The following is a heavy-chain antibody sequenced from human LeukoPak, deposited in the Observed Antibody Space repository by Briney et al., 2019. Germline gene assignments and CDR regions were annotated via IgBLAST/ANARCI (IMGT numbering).Heavy chain of an antibody. CDR1: GGSVSSGGYY. J-gene: IGHJ4*02. V-gene: IGHV4-31*03. Sequence: SETLSLTCTVSGGSVSSGGYYWSWIRQHPGKGLEWIGYIYNSGDTYYNPSLKSRVTMSVDTSKNQFSLKLTSVTAADTAVYYCARLEYYDFWSGYYTLDYWGQGTLVTVSS. D-gene: IGHD3-3*01. CDR2: IYNSGDT. CDR3: ARLEYYDFWSGYYTLDY.